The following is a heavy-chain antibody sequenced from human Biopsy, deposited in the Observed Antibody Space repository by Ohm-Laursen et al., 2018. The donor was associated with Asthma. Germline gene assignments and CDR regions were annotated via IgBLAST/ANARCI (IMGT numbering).Heavy chain of an antibody. Sequence: SLRLSCSASGFTFDDYAMHWVRQAPGKGLEWVSGVSWNSGSIDYADSVKGRFTISRDNAKNSPYLQMNSLRGADTALYYCVKDIRLQLWGFDSWGQGTLVTVSS. CDR2: VSWNSGSI. D-gene: IGHD6-13*01. CDR1: GFTFDDYA. CDR3: VKDIRLQLWGFDS. J-gene: IGHJ4*02. V-gene: IGHV3-9*01.